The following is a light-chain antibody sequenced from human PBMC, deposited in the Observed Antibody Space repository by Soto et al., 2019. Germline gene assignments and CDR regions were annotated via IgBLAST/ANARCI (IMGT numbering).Light chain of an antibody. J-gene: IGLJ2*01. CDR2: EVS. Sequence: QSALTQPSSVSGSPGQSITISCPGTSSDVGGYNDVSWYQQHPGKAPKLTIYEVSTRPSGVSNRFSGYKSGNTASLAIAGLQAEYEADYYCSSYTNSSTPVVFGGGTKLTVL. CDR3: SSYTNSSTPVV. V-gene: IGLV2-14*01. CDR1: SSDVGGYND.